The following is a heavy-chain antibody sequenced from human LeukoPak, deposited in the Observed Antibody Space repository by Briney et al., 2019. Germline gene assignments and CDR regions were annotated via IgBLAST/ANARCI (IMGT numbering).Heavy chain of an antibody. CDR3: TRESGASSPFGF. J-gene: IGHJ4*02. Sequence: PSETLSLTCAVSGGSITTTNWWSWVRQPPGKGLEWIGEVHLSGATNYNPSLESRVSMSIDKSKNHLSLEVTSVTAADTAIYYCTRESGASSPFGFWGQGTLLTVSS. CDR2: VHLSGAT. V-gene: IGHV4-4*02. D-gene: IGHD1-26*01. CDR1: GGSITTTNW.